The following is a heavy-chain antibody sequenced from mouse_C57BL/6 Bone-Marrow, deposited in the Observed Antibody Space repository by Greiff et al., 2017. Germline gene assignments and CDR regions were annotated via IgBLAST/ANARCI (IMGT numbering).Heavy chain of an antibody. V-gene: IGHV5-4*01. CDR2: ISDGGSYT. CDR1: GFTFSSYA. J-gene: IGHJ1*03. D-gene: IGHD1-1*01. Sequence: EVQLVESGGGLVKPGGSLKLSCAASGFTFSSYAMSWVRQTPEKRLEWVATISDGGSYTYYPDNVKGRFTISRDNAKNNLYLQMSHLKSEDTAMYYCARERHYGSSFWYFDVWGTATTVTVSS. CDR3: ARERHYGSSFWYFDV.